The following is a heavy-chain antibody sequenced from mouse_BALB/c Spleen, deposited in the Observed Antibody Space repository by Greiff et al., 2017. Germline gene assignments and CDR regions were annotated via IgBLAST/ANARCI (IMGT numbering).Heavy chain of an antibody. CDR2: INPSSGYT. D-gene: IGHD3-3*01. CDR3: ARSGGDRFAY. CDR1: GYTFTSYT. J-gene: IGHJ3*01. Sequence: VQLQQSAAELARPGASVKTSCKASGYTFTSYTMHWVKQRPGQGLEWIGYINPSSGYTEYNQKFKDKTTLTADKSSSTAYMQLSSLTSEDSAVYYCARSGGDRFAYWGQGTLVTVSA. V-gene: IGHV1-4*02.